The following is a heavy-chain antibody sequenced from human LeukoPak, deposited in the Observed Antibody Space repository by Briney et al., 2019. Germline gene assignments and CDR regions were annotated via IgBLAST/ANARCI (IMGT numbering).Heavy chain of an antibody. D-gene: IGHD3-10*01. Sequence: GASVKVSCKASGGTFSSYAISWVRQAPGQGLEWMGRIIPIFGTANYAQKSQGRVTITTDESTSTAYMELSSLRSEDTAVYYCARDRYYYGSGSHWFDPWGQGTLVTVSS. V-gene: IGHV1-69*05. J-gene: IGHJ5*02. CDR2: IIPIFGTA. CDR3: ARDRYYYGSGSHWFDP. CDR1: GGTFSSYA.